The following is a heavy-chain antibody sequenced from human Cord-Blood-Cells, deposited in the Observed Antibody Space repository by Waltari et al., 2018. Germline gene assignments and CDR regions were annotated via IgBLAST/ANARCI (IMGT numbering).Heavy chain of an antibody. J-gene: IGHJ3*02. V-gene: IGHV4-4*07. CDR1: GGSISSYY. D-gene: IGHD4-17*01. Sequence: QVQLQESGPGLVKPSETLSLTCTVSGGSISSYYWSWIRQPAGKGLEWIGRIYTRGSTNYNPARRSRVTMSVEPAKNQFALKLSSVTAADTAVYYCARAYGGNSDAFDIWGQGTMVTVSS. CDR2: IYTRGST. CDR3: ARAYGGNSDAFDI.